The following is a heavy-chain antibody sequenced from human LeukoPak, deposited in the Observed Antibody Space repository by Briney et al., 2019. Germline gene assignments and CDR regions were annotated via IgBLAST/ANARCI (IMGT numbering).Heavy chain of an antibody. CDR2: INHSGST. D-gene: IGHD2-15*01. Sequence: SETLSLTCAVYGGSFSGYYWSWIRQPPGKGLEWIGEINHSGSTNYNPSLKSRVTISVDTSKNQFSLKLSSVTAAATAVYYCARGPGYCSGGSCFSAGFDYWGQGTLVTVSS. CDR3: ARGPGYCSGGSCFSAGFDY. V-gene: IGHV4-34*01. J-gene: IGHJ4*02. CDR1: GGSFSGYY.